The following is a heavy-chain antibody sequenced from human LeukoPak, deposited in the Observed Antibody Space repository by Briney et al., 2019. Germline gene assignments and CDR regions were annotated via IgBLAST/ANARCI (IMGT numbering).Heavy chain of an antibody. CDR3: ARKGHYYDSSGYYSV. D-gene: IGHD3-22*01. CDR2: IYYSGST. CDR1: GGSIRSSSYY. J-gene: IGHJ4*02. V-gene: IGHV4-39*07. Sequence: SETLSRTCTVSGGSIRSSSYYWGWIRQPPGKGLEWIGSIYYSGSTYYNPSLKSRVTISVDTSKNQFSLKLSSVTAADTAVYYCARKGHYYDSSGYYSVWGQGTLVTVSS.